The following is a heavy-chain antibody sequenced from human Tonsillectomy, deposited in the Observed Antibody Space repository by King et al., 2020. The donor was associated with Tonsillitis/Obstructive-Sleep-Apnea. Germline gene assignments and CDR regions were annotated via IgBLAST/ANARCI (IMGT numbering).Heavy chain of an antibody. V-gene: IGHV3-23*04. D-gene: IGHD6-19*01. CDR2: ISGSGGST. CDR3: AKDGSAIAVAGTEYYVDY. CDR1: GFTFSSYA. J-gene: IGHJ4*02. Sequence: VQLVESGGGLVQPGGSLRLSCAASGFTFSSYAMSWVRQAPGKGLEWVSAISGSGGSTYYADSVKGRFTISRDNSKNTLYLQMNSLRAEDTAVYYCAKDGSAIAVAGTEYYVDYWGQGTLVTVSS.